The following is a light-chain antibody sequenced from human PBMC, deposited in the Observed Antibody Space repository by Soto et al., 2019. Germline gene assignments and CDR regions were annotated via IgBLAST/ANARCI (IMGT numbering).Light chain of an antibody. J-gene: IGLJ1*01. CDR2: EVS. V-gene: IGLV2-8*01. Sequence: QSVLTQPPSASGSPGQSATISCTGTSSDVGAYNYVSWYQQLPGKAPKLIIYEVSKRPSGVPDRFSGSKSGNTASLTVSGLQAEDEADYYCTSYAGTYSFFYVFGTRTKLTVL. CDR3: TSYAGTYSFFYV. CDR1: SSDVGAYNY.